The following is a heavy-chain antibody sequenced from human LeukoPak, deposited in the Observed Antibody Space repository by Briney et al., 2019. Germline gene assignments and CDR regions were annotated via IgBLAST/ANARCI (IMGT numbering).Heavy chain of an antibody. V-gene: IGHV5-51*01. Sequence: GESLKISCKGSGYSFTSYWIGWVRQMPGKGLEWMGIIYPGDSDTRYSPSFQGQVTISADKSISTAYLQWSSLKASDTAMYYCARNKGIVGATRAAFDIWGQGTMVTVSS. CDR2: IYPGDSDT. J-gene: IGHJ3*02. D-gene: IGHD1-26*01. CDR1: GYSFTSYW. CDR3: ARNKGIVGATRAAFDI.